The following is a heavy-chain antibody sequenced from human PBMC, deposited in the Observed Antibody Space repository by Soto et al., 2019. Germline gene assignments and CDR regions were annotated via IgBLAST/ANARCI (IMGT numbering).Heavy chain of an antibody. J-gene: IGHJ5*02. D-gene: IGHD3-10*01. CDR2: ISGSGGST. V-gene: IGHV3-23*01. Sequence: GGSLRLSCAASGFTFSSYAMSWVRQAPGKGLEWVSAISGSGGSTYYADSVKGRFTISRDNSKNTLYLQMNSLRAEDTAVYYCAKDPVTMVRGTKLKYNWFDPWGQGTLVTVSS. CDR3: AKDPVTMVRGTKLKYNWFDP. CDR1: GFTFSSYA.